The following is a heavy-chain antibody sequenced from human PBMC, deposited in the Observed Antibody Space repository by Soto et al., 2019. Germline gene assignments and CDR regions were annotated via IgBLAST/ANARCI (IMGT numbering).Heavy chain of an antibody. CDR2: NSAYNGNT. CDR3: ASSGPGVVSGSYWYFDL. Sequence: QVQLVQSGAEVKKPGASVKVSCKASGYTFTSYGISWVRQAPGQGLAWLGWNSAYNGNTNYAQKLQGRVTMTTDTSTSTAYMELRSLRSDDTAVYYCASSGPGVVSGSYWYFDLWGRGTLVTVSS. V-gene: IGHV1-18*01. CDR1: GYTFTSYG. J-gene: IGHJ2*01. D-gene: IGHD3-3*01.